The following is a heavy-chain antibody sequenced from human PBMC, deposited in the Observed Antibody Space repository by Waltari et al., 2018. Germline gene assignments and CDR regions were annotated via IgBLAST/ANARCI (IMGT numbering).Heavy chain of an antibody. CDR3: VKGRLRGDGPIDY. J-gene: IGHJ4*02. D-gene: IGHD3-16*01. Sequence: QVQLQESGPGLVKPSETLSLTCTVSGGSISSYYWSWIRQPPGKGLEWIGYIYYSGSTNYNPSLKSRVTISVDTSKNQFSLKLSSVTAADTAVYYCVKGRLRGDGPIDYWGQGTLVTVSS. CDR1: GGSISSYY. V-gene: IGHV4-59*01. CDR2: IYYSGST.